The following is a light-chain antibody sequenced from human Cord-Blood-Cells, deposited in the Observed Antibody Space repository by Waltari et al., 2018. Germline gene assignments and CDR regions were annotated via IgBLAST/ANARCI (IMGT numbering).Light chain of an antibody. Sequence: TQPAPVSGSPGQSITISCTGTSSDVGGYNYVSWYQQHPGKAPKLMIYDVSNRPSGVSNRFSGSKSGNTASLTISGLQAEDEADYYCSSYTSSSTLGGVFGTGTKVTVL. J-gene: IGLJ1*01. CDR1: SSDVGGYNY. CDR3: SSYTSSSTLGGV. V-gene: IGLV2-14*03. CDR2: DVS.